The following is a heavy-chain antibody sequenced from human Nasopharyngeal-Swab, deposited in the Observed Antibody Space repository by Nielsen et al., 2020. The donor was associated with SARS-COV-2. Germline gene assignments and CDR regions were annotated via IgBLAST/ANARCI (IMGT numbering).Heavy chain of an antibody. J-gene: IGHJ4*02. CDR3: AKDLRVYGSGSLDY. V-gene: IGHV1-2*02. D-gene: IGHD3-10*01. CDR2: ININSDET. Sequence: ASVKVSCKASGYTFTDYYIHWVRQAPGEGLEWVGWININSDETVYAQKFNDRVTMTRDTSINTAYMELTSLRSDDTAVYYYAKDLRVYGSGSLDYWGQGTLVTVFS. CDR1: GYTFTDYY.